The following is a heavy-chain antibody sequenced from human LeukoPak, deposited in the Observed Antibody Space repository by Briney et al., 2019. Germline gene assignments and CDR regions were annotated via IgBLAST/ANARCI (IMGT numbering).Heavy chain of an antibody. Sequence: GGSLRLSCAASGFTFSSYEMNWVRQAPGKGLEWVSYISTSASTIYYADSVKGRFTSSRDNAKNSLYLQMNSLRAEDTAVYYCARRGTSRSSYYFDYWGQGTLATVSS. CDR2: ISTSASTI. J-gene: IGHJ4*02. CDR1: GFTFSSYE. CDR3: ARRGTSRSSYYFDY. V-gene: IGHV3-48*03.